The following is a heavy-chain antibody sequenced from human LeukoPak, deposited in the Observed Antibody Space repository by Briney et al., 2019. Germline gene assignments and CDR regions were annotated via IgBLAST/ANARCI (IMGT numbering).Heavy chain of an antibody. CDR3: ARSPRSSNYFDY. Sequence: GASLQISCTGSGSRFTSFWINWVRQLPGKGLEWMGRIDPSDSYTNYSPSCQGHVTISADKSISTAYLQWSSLKASDTAMYFCARSPRSSNYFDYWGQGTLVTVSS. CDR1: GSRFTSFW. D-gene: IGHD2-15*01. CDR2: IDPSDSYT. J-gene: IGHJ4*02. V-gene: IGHV5-10-1*01.